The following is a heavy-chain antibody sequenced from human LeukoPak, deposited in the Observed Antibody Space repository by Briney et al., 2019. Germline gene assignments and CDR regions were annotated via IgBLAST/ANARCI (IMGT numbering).Heavy chain of an antibody. V-gene: IGHV3-23*01. CDR2: IRGSGNST. CDR1: GFTFSSYA. D-gene: IGHD3-10*01. Sequence: AGGSLRLSCAASGFTFSSYAMSWVRQAPGKGLEWVSAIRGSGNSTYYADSVKGRFTISRDNSKNTLYLQMNSLRAKDTAVYYCARGRFGELSVATFDIWGQGTMVTVSS. CDR3: ARGRFGELSVATFDI. J-gene: IGHJ3*02.